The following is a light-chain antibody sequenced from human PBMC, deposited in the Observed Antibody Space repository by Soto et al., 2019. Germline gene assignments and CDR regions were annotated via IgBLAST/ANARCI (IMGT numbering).Light chain of an antibody. Sequence: QSALTQPASVSGSPGQSITISCTGTSSDVGSYNLVSWYQQHPGKAPKLMIYEGSKRPSGVSNRFSGSKSGNTASLTIPGLQAEDEADYYCCSYAGSSTFVFGGGPKLTVL. CDR2: EGS. CDR1: SSDVGSYNL. V-gene: IGLV2-23*03. CDR3: CSYAGSSTFV. J-gene: IGLJ2*01.